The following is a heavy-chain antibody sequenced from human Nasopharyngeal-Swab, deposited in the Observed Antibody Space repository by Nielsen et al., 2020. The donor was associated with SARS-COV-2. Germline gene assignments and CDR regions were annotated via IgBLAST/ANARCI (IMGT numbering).Heavy chain of an antibody. CDR3: ARIEGLGVVIWEYYFDY. CDR2: IYYSGST. Sequence: WIRQPPGKGLEWIGSIYYSGSTYYNPSLKSRVTISVDTSKNQFSLKLSSVTAADTAVYYCARIEGLGVVIWEYYFDYWGQGTLVTVSS. V-gene: IGHV4-39*01. J-gene: IGHJ4*02. D-gene: IGHD3-3*01.